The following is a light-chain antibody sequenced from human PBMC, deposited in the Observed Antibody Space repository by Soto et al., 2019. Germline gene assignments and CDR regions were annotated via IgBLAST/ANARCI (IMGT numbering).Light chain of an antibody. V-gene: IGKV3-15*01. CDR2: GTS. J-gene: IGKJ1*01. Sequence: EIVMTQSPAPLSVSPGERATLSCRASQSVNTDLAWYQQKPGQAPRLLIYGTSTRATGIPARFSASGSGTEFTLTIGSLQSEDFAVYYCQQYNNWRTFGQGTKVEIK. CDR3: QQYNNWRT. CDR1: QSVNTD.